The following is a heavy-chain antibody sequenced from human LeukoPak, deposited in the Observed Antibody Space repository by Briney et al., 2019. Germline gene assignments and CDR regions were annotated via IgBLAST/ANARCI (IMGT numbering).Heavy chain of an antibody. V-gene: IGHV1-2*06. CDR3: ARRAVTTDY. D-gene: IGHD4-17*01. J-gene: IGHJ4*02. CDR2: INPNSGGT. Sequence: ASVKVSCKASGYTFTGYYMHWVRQAPGQGLEWMGRINPNSGGTNYAQKFQGRVTMTGDTSISTAYMELSRLRSGETAEYYCARRAVTTDYWGRGTLVTVSS. CDR1: GYTFTGYY.